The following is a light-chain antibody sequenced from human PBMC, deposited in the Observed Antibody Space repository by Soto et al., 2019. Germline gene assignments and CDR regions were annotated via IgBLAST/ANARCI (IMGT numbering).Light chain of an antibody. J-gene: IGKJ1*01. CDR3: QQYNNWLTWT. V-gene: IGKV3-15*01. Sequence: EIVMTQSPATLSVSPGERATLSCRASQSVSSNFAWYQQKPGQAPRLLIYGASTSATGIPARFSGSGSGTEFTLTISSLQSEDFAVDYCQQYNNWLTWTFGQGTKVEIK. CDR2: GAS. CDR1: QSVSSN.